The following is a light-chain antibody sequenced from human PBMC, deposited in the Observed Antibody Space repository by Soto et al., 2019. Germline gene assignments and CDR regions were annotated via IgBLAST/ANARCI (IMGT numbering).Light chain of an antibody. J-gene: IGLJ1*01. CDR1: SSDVGSYSL. CDR3: CSYAGSSTYA. Sequence: QSALTQPASVSGSPGQSITISCTGTSSDVGSYSLVSWYQQHPGKAPKLMIYEVSKRPSGVSNRFSGSKSGNTASLTISGLQAEDEADYYCCSYAGSSTYAFGTGTKVTVL. V-gene: IGLV2-23*02. CDR2: EVS.